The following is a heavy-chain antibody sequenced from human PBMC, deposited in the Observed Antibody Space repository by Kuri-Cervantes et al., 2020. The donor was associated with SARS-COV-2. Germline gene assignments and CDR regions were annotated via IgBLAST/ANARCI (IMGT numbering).Heavy chain of an antibody. V-gene: IGHV3-23*01. D-gene: IGHD3-3*01. Sequence: GESLKISCAASGFTFSSYAMSWVRQAPGKGLEWVSAISGSGGSTYYADSVKGRFTISRDNSKNTLYLQMNSLRAEDTAVYYCAKSEGHDFWSGYSYFDYWGQGPLVTVSS. CDR2: ISGSGGST. CDR3: AKSEGHDFWSGYSYFDY. CDR1: GFTFSSYA. J-gene: IGHJ4*02.